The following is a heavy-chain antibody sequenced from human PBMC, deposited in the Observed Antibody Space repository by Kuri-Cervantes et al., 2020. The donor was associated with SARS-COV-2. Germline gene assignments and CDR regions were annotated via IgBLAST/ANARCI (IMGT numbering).Heavy chain of an antibody. CDR3: ARAGYSTGWFPDWYFDL. Sequence: GESLKISCAASGFTFSDYYMSWIRQAPGKGLEWVSYISSSGGTTYYADSVKGRFTISRDNSKNTVNLQMNSLRGEDTALYYCARAGYSTGWFPDWYFDLWGRGTLVTVSS. V-gene: IGHV3-11*01. CDR2: ISSSGGTT. D-gene: IGHD6-19*01. J-gene: IGHJ2*01. CDR1: GFTFSDYY.